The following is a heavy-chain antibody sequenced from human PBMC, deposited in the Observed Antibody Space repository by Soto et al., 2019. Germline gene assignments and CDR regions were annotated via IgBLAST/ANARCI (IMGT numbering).Heavy chain of an antibody. CDR3: ARQAAAGSYFYYYGMDV. D-gene: IGHD6-13*01. CDR1: GYSFTSYW. CDR2: IYPGDSDT. J-gene: IGHJ6*02. Sequence: GESLKISCKGSGYSFTSYWIGWVRQMPGKGLEWMGIIYPGDSDTRYSPSFQGQVTISADKSTSTAYLQWSSPKASDTAMYYCARQAAAGSYFYYYGMDVWGQGTTVTVSS. V-gene: IGHV5-51*01.